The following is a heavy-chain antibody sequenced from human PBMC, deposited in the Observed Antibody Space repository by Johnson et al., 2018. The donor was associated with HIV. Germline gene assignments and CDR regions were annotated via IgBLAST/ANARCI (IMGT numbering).Heavy chain of an antibody. CDR3: ARGGDYDEGAFDI. Sequence: VQLVESGGGLVQPGGSLRLSCAASGFIFSSYDMHWVRQATGRGLEWVSGIGTAGDTYYPGSVKGRFTISRENAKNSLYLQMDSLKAGDTAVYYCARGGDYDEGAFDIWGQGTMVTVSS. V-gene: IGHV3-13*01. D-gene: IGHD4-17*01. J-gene: IGHJ3*02. CDR1: GFIFSSYD. CDR2: IGTAGDT.